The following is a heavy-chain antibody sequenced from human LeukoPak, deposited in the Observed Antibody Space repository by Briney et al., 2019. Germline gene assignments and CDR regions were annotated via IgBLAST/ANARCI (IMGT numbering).Heavy chain of an antibody. J-gene: IGHJ4*02. CDR1: GFTFSNYW. V-gene: IGHV3-7*01. D-gene: IGHD6-6*01. CDR2: IKQDGSEK. CDR3: ARDSPEYTTSSAAY. Sequence: GGSLRLSCAASGFTFSNYWMSWVRQAPGKGLEWVAIIKQDGSEKYSVDSVKGRFIISRDNAKNSLYLQMNRLRAEDTAVYYCARDSPEYTTSSAAYWGQGTLVTVSS.